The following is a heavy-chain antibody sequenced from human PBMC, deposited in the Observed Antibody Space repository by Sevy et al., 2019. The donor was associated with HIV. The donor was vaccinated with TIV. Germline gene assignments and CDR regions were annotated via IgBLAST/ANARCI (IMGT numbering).Heavy chain of an antibody. D-gene: IGHD6-19*01. J-gene: IGHJ5*02. Sequence: GGSLRLSCAASGFTFSSYWMSWVRQAPGKGLDWVTVISYDGSNKYYADSVKGRFTISRDNSKNTLYLQMNSLRVEDTAVYYCAKGGQWLVRDWFDPWGQGTLVTVSS. V-gene: IGHV3-30*18. CDR1: GFTFSSYW. CDR2: ISYDGSNK. CDR3: AKGGQWLVRDWFDP.